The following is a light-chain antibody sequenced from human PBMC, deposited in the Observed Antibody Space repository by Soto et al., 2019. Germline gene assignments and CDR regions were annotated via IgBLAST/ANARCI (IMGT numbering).Light chain of an antibody. J-gene: IGKJ4*01. CDR3: QQRSNWRVT. CDR1: QSVNIY. CDR2: DAS. V-gene: IGKV3-11*01. Sequence: EIVLTQSPATLSLSPGERATLSCRASQSVNIYLAWYQQKPGQAPRLLIYDASNRATGIPARFSGSGSGTDFTLTISSLEPADIAVYYCQQRSNWRVTFGGGTKVEIK.